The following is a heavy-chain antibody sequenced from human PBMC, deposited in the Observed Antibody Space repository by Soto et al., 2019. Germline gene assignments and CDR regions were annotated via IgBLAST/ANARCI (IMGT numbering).Heavy chain of an antibody. CDR3: AHRGYGDYPRDNWFDP. Sequence: QITLKESGPTLVKPTQALTLTCSFSGFSLSTTGRGVGWVHQPPGKALEWLAVIYWNDDKRFSPSLKSRLTITKDTSKNQVVLTMTNMDPVDTATYYCAHRGYGDYPRDNWFDPWGQGTLVTVSS. J-gene: IGHJ5*02. CDR2: IYWNDDK. CDR1: GFSLSTTGRG. V-gene: IGHV2-5*01. D-gene: IGHD4-17*01.